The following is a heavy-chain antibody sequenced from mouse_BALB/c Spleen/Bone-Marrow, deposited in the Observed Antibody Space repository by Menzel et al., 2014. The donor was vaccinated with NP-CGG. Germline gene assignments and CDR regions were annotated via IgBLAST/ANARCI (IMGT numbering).Heavy chain of an antibody. D-gene: IGHD1-1*01. CDR3: AMYYYGSSLFSY. V-gene: IGHV14-3*02. CDR1: GFNIKDTY. CDR2: IDPANGNA. Sequence: DVQLQESGAELVEPGASVKLSCTVSGFNIKDTYMHWVKQRPEQGLEWIGRIDPANGNAKYDPKFQGKATITADTSSNTAYLQLSSLTSEDTAVYYCAMYYYGSSLFSYWGQGTLITAPA. J-gene: IGHJ3*01.